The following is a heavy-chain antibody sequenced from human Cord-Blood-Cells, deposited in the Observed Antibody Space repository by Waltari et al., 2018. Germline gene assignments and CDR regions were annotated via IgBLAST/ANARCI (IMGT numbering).Heavy chain of an antibody. CDR3: ARGDRYYGSGSYWRSVDY. V-gene: IGHV1-3*01. CDR2: INAGNGNT. CDR1: GYTFTSYA. J-gene: IGHJ4*02. D-gene: IGHD3-10*01. Sequence: QVQLVQSGAEVKKPGASVKVSCKASGYTFTSYAMHWVRQAPGQRLEWMGWINAGNGNTKYAQKFQGRVTITRDTSANTAYMELSSLRSEDTAVYYCARGDRYYGSGSYWRSVDYWGQGTLVTVSS.